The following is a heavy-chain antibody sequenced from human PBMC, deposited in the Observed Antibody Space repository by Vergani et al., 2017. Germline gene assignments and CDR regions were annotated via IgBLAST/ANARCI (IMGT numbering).Heavy chain of an antibody. V-gene: IGHV4-30-4*08. D-gene: IGHD5-12*01. J-gene: IGHJ6*02. CDR3: ARVEGWLRVNYYYYGMDV. Sequence: QVQLQESGPGLVKPSQTLSLTCTVSGGSISSGDYYWSWIRQPPGKGLEWIGYIYYSGSTYYNPSLKSRVTISVDTSKNQFSLKLSSVTAADTAVYYCARVEGWLRVNYYYYGMDVWGQGTTVTVSS. CDR2: IYYSGST. CDR1: GGSISSGDYY.